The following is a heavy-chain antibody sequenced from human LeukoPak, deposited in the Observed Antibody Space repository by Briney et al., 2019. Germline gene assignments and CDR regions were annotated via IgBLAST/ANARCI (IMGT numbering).Heavy chain of an antibody. J-gene: IGHJ6*03. CDR2: INHSGST. CDR3: ARGRSSMVRGYYYYYMDV. Sequence: SEALSLTCAVYGGSFSGYYWSWLRQPPGKGLEWVGEINHSGSTNYNPSLKSRVTISVDTSKNQFSLKLSSVTAADTAVYYCARGRSSMVRGYYYYYMDVWGKGTTVTISS. CDR1: GGSFSGYY. V-gene: IGHV4-34*01. D-gene: IGHD3-10*01.